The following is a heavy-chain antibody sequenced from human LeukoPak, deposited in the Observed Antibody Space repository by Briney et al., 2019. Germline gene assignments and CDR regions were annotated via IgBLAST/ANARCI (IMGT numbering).Heavy chain of an antibody. J-gene: IGHJ4*02. V-gene: IGHV3-30*18. D-gene: IGHD6-13*01. CDR2: ISYDGSNK. CDR1: GFTFSSYG. CDR3: AKVVRSSWYNFDY. Sequence: PGGSLRLSCAASGFTFSSYGMHWVRQAPGKGLEWVAVISYDGSNKYYADSVKGRFTISRDNSKNTLYLQMNSLRAEDTAVYYCAKVVRSSWYNFDYWGQGTLVTVSS.